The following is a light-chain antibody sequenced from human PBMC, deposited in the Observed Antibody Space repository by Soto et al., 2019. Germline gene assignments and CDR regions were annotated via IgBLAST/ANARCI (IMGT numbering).Light chain of an antibody. J-gene: IGLJ1*01. V-gene: IGLV2-8*01. Sequence: SVLTQPPSASGFPGQSVTISCTGTSSDVGYYDYVSWYQQHPGKAPKLVIYEVTKRPSGVPDRVSASKSGNTASLTVSGLRAEDEADYYCSSYTSSSTLYVFGTGTKVTVL. CDR3: SSYTSSSTLYV. CDR2: EVT. CDR1: SSDVGYYDY.